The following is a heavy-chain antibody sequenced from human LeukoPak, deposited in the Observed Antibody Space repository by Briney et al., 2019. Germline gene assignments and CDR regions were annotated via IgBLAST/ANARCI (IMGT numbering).Heavy chain of an antibody. V-gene: IGHV1-18*01. D-gene: IGHD3/OR15-3a*01. CDR3: ARRRRTGVNRCYYYYMDV. CDR1: GYTFTSYG. CDR2: ISAYNGNT. Sequence: ASVKVSCKASGYTFTSYGISWVRQAPGQGLEWMGWISAYNGNTNYAQKLQGRVTMTTDTSTSTAYMELRSLRSDDTAVYYCARRRRTGVNRCYYYYMDVWGKGTTVTVSS. J-gene: IGHJ6*03.